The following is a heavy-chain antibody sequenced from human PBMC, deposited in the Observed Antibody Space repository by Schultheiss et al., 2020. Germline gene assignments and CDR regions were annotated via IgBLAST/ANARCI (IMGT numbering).Heavy chain of an antibody. D-gene: IGHD1-26*01. CDR2: INHSGST. J-gene: IGHJ4*02. CDR3: ARLSGTYGRDCDY. Sequence: SETLSLTCAVYGGSFSGYSWSWIRQPPGKGLEWIGEINHSGSTNYNPSLKSRVTISVDTSKNQFSLKLTSVTAADTAVYYCARLSGTYGRDCDYWGQGTLVTVSS. V-gene: IGHV4-34*01. CDR1: GGSFSGYS.